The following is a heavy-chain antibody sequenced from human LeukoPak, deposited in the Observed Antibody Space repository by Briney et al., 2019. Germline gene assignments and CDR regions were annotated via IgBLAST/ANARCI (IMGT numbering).Heavy chain of an antibody. Sequence: SETLFLTCTVPGCSISSYYWSWIRQTPGQGLERIGYIYYSGSTNYNPSLKSRVTISVDTSHNQLSIKVTSVTGADRAVYCWARGGDYDSSGYYPDAFDIWGQGTMVTVSS. D-gene: IGHD3-22*01. CDR1: GCSISSYY. V-gene: IGHV4-59*01. CDR3: ARGGDYDSSGYYPDAFDI. CDR2: IYYSGST. J-gene: IGHJ3*02.